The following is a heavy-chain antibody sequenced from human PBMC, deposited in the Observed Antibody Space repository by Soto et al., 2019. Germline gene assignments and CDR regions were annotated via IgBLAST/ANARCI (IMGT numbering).Heavy chain of an antibody. J-gene: IGHJ3*02. V-gene: IGHV4-59*08. D-gene: IGHD3-10*01. CDR2: IYYSGST. CDR3: ARRYGVAFDI. CDR1: GGSLSSYY. Sequence: PSETLSPTCAFSGGSLSSYYWSWIRQPPGKGLEWIGYIYYSGSTNYNPSLKSRVTISVDTSKNQFSLKLSSVTAADTAVYYCARRYGVAFDIWGQGTMVTVSS.